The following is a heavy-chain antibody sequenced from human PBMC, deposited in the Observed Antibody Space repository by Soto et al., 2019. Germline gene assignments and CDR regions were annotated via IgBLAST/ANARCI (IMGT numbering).Heavy chain of an antibody. CDR2: INHIGST. D-gene: IGHD3-10*01. V-gene: IGHV4-34*01. J-gene: IGHJ4*02. CDR3: ARGSVWFGEYSIDY. Sequence: KTAETLSLGCAVYVGSVSGYYWSWIRQPPGKGLEWIGEINHIGSTNYNPSLKSRVTISVDTSKNQFSLKLSSVTAADTAVYYCARGSVWFGEYSIDYWGQGTLVTVSS. CDR1: VGSVSGYY.